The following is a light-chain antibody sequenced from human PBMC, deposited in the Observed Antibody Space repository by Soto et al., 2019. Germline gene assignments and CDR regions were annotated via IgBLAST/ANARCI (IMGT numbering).Light chain of an antibody. CDR1: QSISATY. J-gene: IGKJ1*01. Sequence: EIVLTQSPGTLSLFPGERATFSCRTCQSISATYLAWYQQKPGQAPRPLIYATSSRATGIPDRFSGSGSRTDFTLTISKPEPDNTAVYYGQQDASLPRTFGQGTMVEI. CDR3: QQDASLPRT. V-gene: IGKV3-20*01. CDR2: ATS.